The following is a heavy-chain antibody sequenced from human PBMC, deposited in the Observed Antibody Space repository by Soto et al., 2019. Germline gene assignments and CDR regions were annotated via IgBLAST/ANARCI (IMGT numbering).Heavy chain of an antibody. V-gene: IGHV1-69*08. Sequence: QVQLVQSGAEVKKPGASLRVSCETSGDTSTIYTITWVRQAPGQGLQWMGRIVPILRLTNYAQEFQGILTITADSSTSTAHIELTSLTSEDTAVYYCATDKFGAGRVGVHSWGQGTLVVVSS. CDR3: ATDKFGAGRVGVHS. D-gene: IGHD3-16*01. CDR2: IVPILRLT. CDR1: GDTSTIYT. J-gene: IGHJ5*02.